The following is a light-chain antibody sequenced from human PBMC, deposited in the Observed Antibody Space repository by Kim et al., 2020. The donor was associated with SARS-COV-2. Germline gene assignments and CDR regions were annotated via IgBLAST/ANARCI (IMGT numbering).Light chain of an antibody. J-gene: IGLJ3*02. CDR3: ETWGSGFRV. CDR1: SGHSGYA. V-gene: IGLV4-69*01. CDR2: LNSEGSH. Sequence: ASCKLTCTLGSGHSGYAIAWHHQQAEKGARYLMRLNSEGSHTEGDGIPDRFSGSSSGAERYLTISSLQSEDAGDYYCETWGSGFRVFGGGTKLTVL.